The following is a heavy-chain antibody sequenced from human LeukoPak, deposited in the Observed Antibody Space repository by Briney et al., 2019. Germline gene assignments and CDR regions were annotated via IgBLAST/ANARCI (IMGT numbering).Heavy chain of an antibody. D-gene: IGHD1-1*01. CDR2: INLGGSEH. CDR3: ARGAGTGNYSAY. CDR1: GFTFTDYW. Sequence: GESLRLSCAASGFTFTDYWMTWVRQAPGKGLEWVANINLGGSEHWSVVSVRGRLTLSRDNARSSLYLQMNGLRADDTAVYYCARGAGTGNYSAYWGQGTLVTVSS. V-gene: IGHV3-7*01. J-gene: IGHJ4*02.